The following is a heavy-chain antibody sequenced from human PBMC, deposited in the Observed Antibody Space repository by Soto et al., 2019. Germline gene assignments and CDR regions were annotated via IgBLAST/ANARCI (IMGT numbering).Heavy chain of an antibody. J-gene: IGHJ6*02. V-gene: IGHV4-31*03. CDR2: IYYSGST. CDR3: ARDWGLGYCSGGSCYSDAIPYYYGMDV. CDR1: GGSISSGGYY. D-gene: IGHD2-15*01. Sequence: SETLSLTCTVSGGSISSGGYYWSWIRQHPGKGLEWIGYIYYSGSTYYNPSLKSRVTISVDTSKNQFSLKLSSVTAADTAVYYCARDWGLGYCSGGSCYSDAIPYYYGMDVWGQGTTVTVSS.